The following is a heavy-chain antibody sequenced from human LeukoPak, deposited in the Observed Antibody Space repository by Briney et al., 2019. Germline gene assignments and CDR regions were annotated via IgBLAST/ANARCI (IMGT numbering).Heavy chain of an antibody. CDR3: VLVYASGIYYFDY. V-gene: IGHV3-48*01. CDR1: GFTFSSYS. J-gene: IGHJ4*02. D-gene: IGHD2-8*01. Sequence: GGSLRLSCAASGFTFSSYSMNWVRQAPGKGLEWVSYISSSSSTIYYADSVKGRFTISRDNAKNSLYLQMNSLRAEDTAVYYCVLVYASGIYYFDYWGQGTLVTVSS. CDR2: ISSSSSTI.